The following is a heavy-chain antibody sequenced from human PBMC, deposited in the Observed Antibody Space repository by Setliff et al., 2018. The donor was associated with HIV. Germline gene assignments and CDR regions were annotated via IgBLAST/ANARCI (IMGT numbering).Heavy chain of an antibody. D-gene: IGHD2-2*01. J-gene: IGHJ6*03. CDR3: ARDATTVYQSYYMDV. CDR1: GFTSGFTFTNYW. Sequence: PGGSLRLSCAASGFTSGFTFTNYWMSWVRQAPGKGLEWVANINQNGREKYYVDSVKGRFTISRENSKNTLNLQMSSLRGEDTAVYYCARDATTVYQSYYMDVWGKGTTVTVSS. CDR2: INQNGREK. V-gene: IGHV3-7*01.